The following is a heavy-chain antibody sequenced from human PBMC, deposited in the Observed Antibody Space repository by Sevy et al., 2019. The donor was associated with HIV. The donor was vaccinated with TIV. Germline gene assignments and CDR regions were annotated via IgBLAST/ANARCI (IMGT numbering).Heavy chain of an antibody. CDR2: TFIAGRT. V-gene: IGHV3-66*02. Sequence: GGSLRLSCAASGFTVNTNYMTWVRQSPGKGLEWVSLTFIAGRTYYADSVKGRFTISSDNSRNTVYLQMNSLRIEDTGVYYCARETKAVAFSWYYYYMDVWGKGTTVTVSS. CDR1: GFTVNTNY. D-gene: IGHD6-19*01. J-gene: IGHJ6*03. CDR3: ARETKAVAFSWYYYYMDV.